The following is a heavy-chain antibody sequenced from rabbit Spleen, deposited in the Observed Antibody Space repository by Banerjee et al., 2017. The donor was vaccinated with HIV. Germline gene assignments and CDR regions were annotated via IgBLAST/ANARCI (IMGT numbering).Heavy chain of an antibody. J-gene: IGHJ4*01. Sequence: QSLEESGGDLVQPGASLTLTCTASGFSFSSSYYMCWVRQAPGKGLEWIACIYAGSSGSTYYASWAKGRFTISKTSSTTVTLQMTSLTAADTATYFCARGGRDGGCSGCNIDYFNLWGPGTLVTVS. D-gene: IGHD1-1*01. CDR2: IYAGSSGST. CDR3: ARGGRDGGCSGCNIDYFNL. V-gene: IGHV1S40*01. CDR1: GFSFSSSYY.